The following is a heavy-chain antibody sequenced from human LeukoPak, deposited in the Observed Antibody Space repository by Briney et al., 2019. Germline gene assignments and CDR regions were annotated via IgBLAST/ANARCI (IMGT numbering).Heavy chain of an antibody. J-gene: IGHJ6*02. CDR3: ARESGHGYYYYYGMDV. CDR2: IIPILGIA. V-gene: IGHV1-69*04. CDR1: GGTSSSYA. Sequence: SVKVSCKASGGTSSSYAISWVRQAPGQGLEWMGRIIPILGIANYAQKFQGRVTITADKSTSTAYMELSSLRSEDTAVYYCARESGHGYYYYYGMDVWGQGTTVTVSS.